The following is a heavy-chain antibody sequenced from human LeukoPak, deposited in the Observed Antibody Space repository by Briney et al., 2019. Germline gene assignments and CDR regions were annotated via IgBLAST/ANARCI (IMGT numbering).Heavy chain of an antibody. Sequence: PGGSLRLSCAASGFTFDDYAMHWVRQAPGKGLEWVSGISWNSGSIGYADSVKGRFTISRDNAKNSLYLQMNSLRAEDMALYYCAKDRGYSGYGYFDYWGQGTLVTVSS. V-gene: IGHV3-9*03. J-gene: IGHJ4*02. D-gene: IGHD5-12*01. CDR2: ISWNSGSI. CDR3: AKDRGYSGYGYFDY. CDR1: GFTFDDYA.